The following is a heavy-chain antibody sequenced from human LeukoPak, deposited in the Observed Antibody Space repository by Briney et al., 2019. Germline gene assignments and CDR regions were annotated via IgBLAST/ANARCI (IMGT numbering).Heavy chain of an antibody. J-gene: IGHJ4*02. Sequence: SETLSLTCTVSGGSISSSSYYWGWIRQPPGKGLEWIGSIYYSGSTYYNPSLKSRVTISVDTSKNQFSLKLSSVTAADTAVYYCARDRTGAARPFDYWGQGTLVTVSS. CDR3: ARDRTGAARPFDY. CDR2: IYYSGST. D-gene: IGHD6-6*01. V-gene: IGHV4-39*07. CDR1: GGSISSSSYY.